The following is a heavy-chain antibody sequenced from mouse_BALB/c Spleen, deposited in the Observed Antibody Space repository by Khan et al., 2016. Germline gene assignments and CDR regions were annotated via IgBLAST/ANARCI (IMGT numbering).Heavy chain of an antibody. CDR1: GFNIKDTY. CDR2: IDPANGNT. V-gene: IGHV14-3*02. J-gene: IGHJ2*01. Sequence: IQLVQSGAELVKPGASVKLSCTASGFNIKDTYMHWVKQRPEQGLEWIGRIDPANGNTKSDPKFPGKATITADTSSNPAYLQLRSLPSEDTAVDDWADYGSSYYFDYWGQGTTLTGSA. CDR3: ADYGSSYYFDY. D-gene: IGHD1-1*01.